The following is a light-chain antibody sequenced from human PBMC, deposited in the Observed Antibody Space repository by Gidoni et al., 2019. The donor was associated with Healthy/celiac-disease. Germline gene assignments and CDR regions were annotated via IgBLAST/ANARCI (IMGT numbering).Light chain of an antibody. CDR3: QQSDSSPYT. J-gene: IGKJ2*01. Sequence: FVLTQSLVTLSLSLGETATLSCGASQSVSSSYLAWYQQKPGLAHRLLIYDASSRATGITDRFSGSGYGKDFTLTISRLEPEDFAMYYCQQSDSSPYTFGQGTKLEIK. CDR2: DAS. CDR1: QSVSSSY. V-gene: IGKV3D-20*01.